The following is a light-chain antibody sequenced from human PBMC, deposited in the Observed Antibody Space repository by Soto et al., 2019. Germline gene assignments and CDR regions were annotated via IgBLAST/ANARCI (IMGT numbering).Light chain of an antibody. Sequence: ESVVTQSPGTLSLSPGERATLSCRASQSVSSGFLAWYQQKPGQAPRLLIYAASARATGLPDRFSGSGSATDCTLTVRRLGPEAFEVYYCPQYHRSPRTFGQGTKVAIK. CDR1: QSVSSGF. V-gene: IGKV3-20*01. CDR2: AAS. CDR3: PQYHRSPRT. J-gene: IGKJ1*01.